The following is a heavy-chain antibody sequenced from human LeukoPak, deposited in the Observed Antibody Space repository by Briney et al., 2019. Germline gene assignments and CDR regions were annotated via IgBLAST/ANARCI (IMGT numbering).Heavy chain of an antibody. D-gene: IGHD4-17*01. Sequence: PSETLSLTCTVSGGSISSSSYYWDWIRQPPGKGLEWIGSIYSSGSTYYNPSLKSRVTISVDKSKNQFSLKLSSVTAADTAVYYCARDSTTVTWDYYYYMDVWGKGTTVTVSS. CDR1: GGSISSSSYY. V-gene: IGHV4-39*07. CDR2: IYSSGST. CDR3: ARDSTTVTWDYYYYMDV. J-gene: IGHJ6*03.